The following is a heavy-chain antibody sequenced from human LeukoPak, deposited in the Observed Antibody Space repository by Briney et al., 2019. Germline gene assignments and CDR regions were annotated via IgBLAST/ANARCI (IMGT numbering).Heavy chain of an antibody. CDR3: ARAFAGAPFDV. J-gene: IGHJ2*01. V-gene: IGHV3-30*04. D-gene: IGHD3-10*01. CDR2: LSTIGGRE. CDR1: GFTFSSYS. Sequence: RGSLRLSCAASGFTFSSYSMHWVRQAPGKGLEWAAVLSTIGGREYYADSVKGRFTISRDTSKNTLYLQMDGLRVEDTALYYCARAFAGAPFDVWGRGTLVTAS.